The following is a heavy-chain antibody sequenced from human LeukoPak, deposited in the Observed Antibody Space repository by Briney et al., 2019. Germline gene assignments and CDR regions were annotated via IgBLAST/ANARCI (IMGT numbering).Heavy chain of an antibody. V-gene: IGHV3-30-3*01. CDR1: GFTFSSYA. Sequence: PGRSLRLSCAASGFTFSSYAMHWVRQAPGKGLEWVAVISYDGSNKYYADSVKGRFTISRDNAKNSLYLQMNSLRAEDTALYYCAKDMDYGPEGRFDYWGQGTLVTVSS. CDR2: ISYDGSNK. J-gene: IGHJ4*02. D-gene: IGHD3-10*01. CDR3: AKDMDYGPEGRFDY.